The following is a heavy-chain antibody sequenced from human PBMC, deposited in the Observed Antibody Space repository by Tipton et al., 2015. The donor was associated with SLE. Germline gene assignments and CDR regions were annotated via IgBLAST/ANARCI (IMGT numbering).Heavy chain of an antibody. V-gene: IGHV4-38-2*02. CDR2: IYHSGST. D-gene: IGHD6-19*01. CDR3: ARDRRHSSGWHDALDI. Sequence: TLSLTCTVSGYSISSGYYWGWIRQPPGKGLEWIGSIYHSGSTYYNPSLKSRVTISVDTSKNQFSLKLSSVTAADTAVYYCARDRRHSSGWHDALDIWGQGTMVTVSS. J-gene: IGHJ3*02. CDR1: GYSISSGYY.